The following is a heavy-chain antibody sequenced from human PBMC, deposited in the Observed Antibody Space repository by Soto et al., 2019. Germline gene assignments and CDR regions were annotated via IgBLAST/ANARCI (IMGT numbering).Heavy chain of an antibody. CDR1: GYTFTRYT. D-gene: IGHD2-15*01. J-gene: IGHJ5*02. CDR3: ARGIATGQLDP. Sequence: ASVKVSFKASGYTFTRYTMNRLRQAPGQRLEWMGWINPDNGNTKSSQKFQDRVIITRDTSASTAYMDLSSLRSEDTAVYYCARGIATGQLDPWGQGTLVTVS. CDR2: INPDNGNT. V-gene: IGHV1-3*01.